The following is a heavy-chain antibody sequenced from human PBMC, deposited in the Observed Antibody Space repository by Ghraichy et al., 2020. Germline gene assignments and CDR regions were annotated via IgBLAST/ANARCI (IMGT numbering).Heavy chain of an antibody. J-gene: IGHJ4*02. D-gene: IGHD3-10*01. Sequence: SQTLSLTCTVSAGSITGSSYYWGWIRQPPGKGLEWIGSVYYSGSTYYTPSLKSRVTISVDTSKNQFSLKLTSVTAADTGVYFCARHRPSGTDWGPYFDYWGQGTLVTVSS. CDR3: ARHRPSGTDWGPYFDY. V-gene: IGHV4-39*01. CDR2: VYYSGST. CDR1: AGSITGSSYY.